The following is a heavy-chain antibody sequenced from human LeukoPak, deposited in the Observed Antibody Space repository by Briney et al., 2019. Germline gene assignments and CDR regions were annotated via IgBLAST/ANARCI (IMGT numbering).Heavy chain of an antibody. V-gene: IGHV3-53*01. CDR2: IYSGGST. CDR3: ARGGSYLSAFDI. Sequence: GGSLRLSCAASGFTVSSNYMSWVRKAPGKGLEWVSIIYSGGSTFYADSVKGRFTISRDNSKNTLYLQMNSLRAEDTAVYYCARGGSYLSAFDIWGQGTMVTVSS. J-gene: IGHJ3*02. D-gene: IGHD1-26*01. CDR1: GFTVSSNY.